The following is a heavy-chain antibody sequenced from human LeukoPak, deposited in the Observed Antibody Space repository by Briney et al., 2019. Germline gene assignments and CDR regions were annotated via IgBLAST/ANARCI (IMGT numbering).Heavy chain of an antibody. CDR3: ARDFSGSHEVVAFDI. D-gene: IGHD1-26*01. CDR1: GGSISSGSYY. J-gene: IGHJ3*02. Sequence: SETLSLTCTVSGGSISSGSYYWSWIRQPAGKGLEWIGRIYTSGSTNYNPSLKSRVTISVDTSKNQFSLKLSSVTAADTAVYYCARDFSGSHEVVAFDIWGQGTMVTVSS. CDR2: IYTSGST. V-gene: IGHV4-61*02.